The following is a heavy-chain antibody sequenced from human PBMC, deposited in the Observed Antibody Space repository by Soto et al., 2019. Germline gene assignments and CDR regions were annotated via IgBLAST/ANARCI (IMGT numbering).Heavy chain of an antibody. CDR1: GFTFSNFG. CDR3: TVLEGGFDI. V-gene: IGHV3-30*03. Sequence: GGSLTLSCAASGFTFSNFGMHWVRQAPGKGLEWVAVISYDGSDKYYADSVKGRFTISRDNSKNTLYLQMNSLRAEDTAVYYCTVLEGGFDICGQGTMVTVS. CDR2: ISYDGSDK. J-gene: IGHJ3*02. D-gene: IGHD2-15*01.